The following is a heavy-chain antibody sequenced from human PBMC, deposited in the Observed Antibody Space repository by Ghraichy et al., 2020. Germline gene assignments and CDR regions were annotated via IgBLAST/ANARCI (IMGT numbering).Heavy chain of an antibody. CDR2: VYYSGST. J-gene: IGHJ4*02. CDR3: ARVQDYYDSSGPFDY. Sequence: SETLSLTCTVSGGSISSYYWSWIRQPTGKGLEWIGYVYYSGSTNYNPSLKSRVTISVDTSKNQFSLKLSSVTAADTAVYYCARVQDYYDSSGPFDYWGQGTLVTVSS. V-gene: IGHV4-59*01. CDR1: GGSISSYY. D-gene: IGHD3-22*01.